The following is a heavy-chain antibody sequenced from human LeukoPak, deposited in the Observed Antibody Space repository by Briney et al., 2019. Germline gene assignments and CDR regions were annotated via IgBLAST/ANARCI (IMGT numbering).Heavy chain of an antibody. CDR1: GGSISSGGYS. CDR3: ASRGGSGSPGNWFDP. J-gene: IGHJ5*02. CDR2: IYHSGST. V-gene: IGHV4-30-2*01. Sequence: SQTLSLTCAVSGGSISSGGYSWRWIRRPPGKGLEWIGYIYHSGSTYYNPSPKSRVTISVDRSKNQFSLKLSSVTAADTAVYYCASRGGSGSPGNWFDPWGQGTLVTVSS. D-gene: IGHD3-10*01.